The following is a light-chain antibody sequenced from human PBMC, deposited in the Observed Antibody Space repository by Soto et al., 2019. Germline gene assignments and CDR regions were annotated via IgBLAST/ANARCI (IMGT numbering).Light chain of an antibody. CDR2: DAF. CDR3: QQRSSWPLS. Sequence: EIVLTQSPATLSLSPGERATLSCRASQSVSSFLAWYQQKPCQAPRLLIYDAFNRATGIPARFSGSGSGTDFALTISRLEPEDFAVYYCQQRSSWPLSFGQGTRLEIK. V-gene: IGKV3-11*01. J-gene: IGKJ5*01. CDR1: QSVSSF.